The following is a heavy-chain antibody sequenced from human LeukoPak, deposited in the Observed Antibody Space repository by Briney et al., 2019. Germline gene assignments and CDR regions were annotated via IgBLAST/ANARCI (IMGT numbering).Heavy chain of an antibody. CDR1: GFAFSSYG. J-gene: IGHJ4*02. CDR2: IWYDGSIK. Sequence: PGRSLRLSCAASGFAFSSYGMHWVRQAPGKGLEWVAVIWYDGSIKYYADSVKGRSTISRDSSKNTLYLQMNSLRADDTAVYYCAKEESYFYGSMAYWGQGTLVTVSS. V-gene: IGHV3-33*06. CDR3: AKEESYFYGSMAY. D-gene: IGHD3-10*01.